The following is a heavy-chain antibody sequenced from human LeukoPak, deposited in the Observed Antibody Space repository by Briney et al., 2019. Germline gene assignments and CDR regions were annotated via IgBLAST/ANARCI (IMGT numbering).Heavy chain of an antibody. CDR2: IYYSGST. CDR3: AGGHSGSSAKILYYYYMDV. Sequence: SETPSLTCTVSGGSISSYYWSWIRQPPGKGLEWIGYIYYSGSTNYNPSLKSRVTISIDTAKNQFSLRVRSVTAADTAIYYCAGGHSGSSAKILYYYYMDVWGKGTTVTVSS. J-gene: IGHJ6*03. D-gene: IGHD1-26*01. CDR1: GGSISSYY. V-gene: IGHV4-59*12.